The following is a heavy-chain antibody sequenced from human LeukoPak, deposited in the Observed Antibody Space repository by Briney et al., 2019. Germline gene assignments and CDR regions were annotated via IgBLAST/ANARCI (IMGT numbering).Heavy chain of an antibody. Sequence: PGGSLRLSCAASGFTFSRYWMHWVRQAPGKGLVWVSRINSDGSTTTYADSVKGRFTISRDNARNTLYLQMNSLGAEDTAVYYCARVTWNYVPFDYWGQGTLVTVSS. CDR1: GFTFSRYW. D-gene: IGHD3-10*02. V-gene: IGHV3-74*01. CDR3: ARVTWNYVPFDY. CDR2: INSDGSTT. J-gene: IGHJ4*02.